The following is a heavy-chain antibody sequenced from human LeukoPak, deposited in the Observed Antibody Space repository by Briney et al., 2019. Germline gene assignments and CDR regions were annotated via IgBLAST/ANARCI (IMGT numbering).Heavy chain of an antibody. CDR3: AKSLHSSGWYS. V-gene: IGHV3-23*01. J-gene: IGHJ4*02. Sequence: GGSLRPSCAASGFTFSTYAMSWVRQAPGTGLQRVSVISGSGDTRYYADSVKDRFTISRDNSKNTLYLQMNSLRVEDTAVYSCAKSLHSSGWYSWGQGTLVTVSS. CDR2: ISGSGDTR. D-gene: IGHD6-13*01. CDR1: GFTFSTYA.